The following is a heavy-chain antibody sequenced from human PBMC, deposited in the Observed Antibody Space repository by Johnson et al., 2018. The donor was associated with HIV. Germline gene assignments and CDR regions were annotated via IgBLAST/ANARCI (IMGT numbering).Heavy chain of an antibody. D-gene: IGHD3-10*02. V-gene: IGHV3-30*03. CDR1: GFTFSSYG. J-gene: IGHJ3*02. Sequence: QVRLVESGGGVVQPGRSLRLSCAASGFTFSSYGMHWVRQAPGKGLEWVAGISFVGIKKYHGNSVKGRFTISRDNSKNTLYLQMNSLRAEDTALYYCARDFMYAFDIWGQGTMVTVSS. CDR2: ISFVGIKK. CDR3: ARDFMYAFDI.